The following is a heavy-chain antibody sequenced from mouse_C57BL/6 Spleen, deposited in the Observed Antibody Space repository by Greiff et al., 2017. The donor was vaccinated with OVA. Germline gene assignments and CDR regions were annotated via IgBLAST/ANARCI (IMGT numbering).Heavy chain of an antibody. CDR2: ISYDGSN. D-gene: IGHD2-4*01. CDR1: GYSITSGYY. V-gene: IGHV3-6*01. J-gene: IGHJ4*01. CDR3: ARVDYDALMDY. Sequence: VQLKQSGPGLVKPSQSLSLTCSVTGYSITSGYYWNWIRQFPGNKLEWMGYISYDGSNNYNPSLKNRISITRDTSKNQFFLKLNSVTTEDTATYYCARVDYDALMDYWGQGTSVTVSS.